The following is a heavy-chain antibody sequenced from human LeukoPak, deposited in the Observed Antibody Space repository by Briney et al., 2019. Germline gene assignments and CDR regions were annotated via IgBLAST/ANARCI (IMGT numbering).Heavy chain of an antibody. CDR2: IVVGSGNT. V-gene: IGHV1-58*02. CDR3: ARWGRTGTTDY. Sequence: SVKVSCKASGVTFTSSAMQWVRQARGQRLEWIGWIVVGSGNTIYAQKFQGRVTMTRDTSTSTVYMELSSLRSEDTAVYYCARWGRTGTTDYWGQGTLVTVSS. J-gene: IGHJ4*02. CDR1: GVTFTSSA. D-gene: IGHD1-7*01.